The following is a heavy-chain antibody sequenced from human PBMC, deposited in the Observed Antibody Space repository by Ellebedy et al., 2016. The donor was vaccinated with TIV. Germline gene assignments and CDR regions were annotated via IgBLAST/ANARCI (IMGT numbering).Heavy chain of an antibody. CDR1: GGSISSSSYY. V-gene: IGHV4-39*01. CDR3: ARGSQLGSYNWFDP. Sequence: MPSETLSLTCTVSGGSISSSSYYWGWIRQPPGKGLEWIGSIYYSGSTYYNPSLKSRVTISVDTSKNQFSLKLSSVTAADTAVYYCARGSQLGSYNWFDPWGQGTLVTVSS. D-gene: IGHD3-10*01. CDR2: IYYSGST. J-gene: IGHJ5*02.